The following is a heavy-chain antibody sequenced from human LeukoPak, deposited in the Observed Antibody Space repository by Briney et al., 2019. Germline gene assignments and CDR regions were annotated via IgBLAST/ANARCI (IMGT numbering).Heavy chain of an antibody. CDR1: GFTFDDYG. V-gene: IGHV3-7*01. CDR3: ASLGEFDY. Sequence: GGSLRLSCAASGFTFDDYGMSWVRQAPGKGLEWVANIKQDGSEKYYMDSVKGRFTISRDNAKNSLYLQMNSLRAEDTAVYYCASLGEFDYWGQGTLVTVSS. CDR2: IKQDGSEK. J-gene: IGHJ4*02. D-gene: IGHD3-10*01.